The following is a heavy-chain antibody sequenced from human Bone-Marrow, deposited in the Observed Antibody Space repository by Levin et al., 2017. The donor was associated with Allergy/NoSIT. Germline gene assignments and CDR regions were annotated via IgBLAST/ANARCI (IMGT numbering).Heavy chain of an antibody. D-gene: IGHD3-22*01. V-gene: IGHV4-59*01. CDR1: GGSISSYY. Sequence: SETLSLTCTVSGGSISSYYWSWIRQPPGKGLEWIGYIYYSGSTNYNPSLKSRVTISVDTSKNQFSLKLSSVTAADTAVYYCARVDYYDSSAYDYWGQGTLVTVSS. CDR2: IYYSGST. CDR3: ARVDYYDSSAYDY. J-gene: IGHJ4*02.